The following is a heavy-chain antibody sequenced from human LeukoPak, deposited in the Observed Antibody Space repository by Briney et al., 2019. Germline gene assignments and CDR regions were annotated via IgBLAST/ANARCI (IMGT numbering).Heavy chain of an antibody. CDR3: ARMFAGRWLQFVDY. J-gene: IGHJ4*02. Sequence: ASVKVSCKASGYTFTGYYMHWVRQAPGQGLEWMGWINPNSGGTNYAQKFQGRVTMTRDTSISTAYMELSRLRSDDTAVYYCARMFAGRWLQFVDYWGPGTLVTVSS. V-gene: IGHV1-2*02. CDR2: INPNSGGT. D-gene: IGHD5-24*01. CDR1: GYTFTGYY.